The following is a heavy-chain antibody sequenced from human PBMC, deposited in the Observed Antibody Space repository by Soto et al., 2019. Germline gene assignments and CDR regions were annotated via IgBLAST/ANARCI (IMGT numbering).Heavy chain of an antibody. CDR1: ISFA. Sequence: ISFAVVGVSQKTGKGLEWVSAIIGSGGSTYYADSVKGRFTISRDNSKNTLYLQMNSLRAEDTAVYYCAKASEREERLYNWFGLWGQGTLVTLYS. J-gene: IGHJ5*02. CDR3: AKASEREERLYNWFGL. CDR2: IIGSGGST. V-gene: IGHV3-23*01. D-gene: IGHD1-26*01.